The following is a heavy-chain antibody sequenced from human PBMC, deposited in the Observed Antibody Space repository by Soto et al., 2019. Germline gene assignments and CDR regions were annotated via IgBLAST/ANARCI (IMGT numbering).Heavy chain of an antibody. Sequence: GGSLRLSCAASGFTVSINYMSWVRHAPGKGLEWVSVIYSGGSTYYADSVKGRFTISRDNSKNTLYLQMNSLRAEDTAVYYCARGGDGSDFDYWGQGTLVTVSS. CDR2: IYSGGST. CDR3: ARGGDGSDFDY. CDR1: GFTVSINY. J-gene: IGHJ4*02. D-gene: IGHD5-12*01. V-gene: IGHV3-53*01.